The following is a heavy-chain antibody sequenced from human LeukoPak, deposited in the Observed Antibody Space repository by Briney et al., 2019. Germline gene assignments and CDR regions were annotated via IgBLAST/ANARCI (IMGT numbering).Heavy chain of an antibody. CDR1: GGSISSTSYH. CDR2: IFYSGTT. Sequence: PSETLALTCTVSGGSISSTSYHWGWIRRPPGKGLEWIGSIFYSGTTYYNPSLQSRVTISVDTSKNQFSLKVASVTAADAAVYYCAIYVSAAGHFDHWGQGTLVTVSS. CDR3: AIYVSAAGHFDH. J-gene: IGHJ4*02. V-gene: IGHV4-39*01. D-gene: IGHD6-13*01.